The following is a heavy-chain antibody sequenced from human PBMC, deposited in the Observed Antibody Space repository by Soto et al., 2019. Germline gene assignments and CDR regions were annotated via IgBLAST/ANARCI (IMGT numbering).Heavy chain of an antibody. V-gene: IGHV3-13*01. CDR1: GFTFSSYD. D-gene: IGHD3-16*01. CDR2: IGTAGDT. CDR3: ARGGSLGFYYYYGMDV. Sequence: ESLLLSCDASGFTFSSYDMHWVRQATGKGLEWVSAIGTAGDTYYPGSVKGRFTISRENAKNSLYLQMNSLRAGDTAVYYCARGGSLGFYYYYGMDVWGQGTTVTVSS. J-gene: IGHJ6*02.